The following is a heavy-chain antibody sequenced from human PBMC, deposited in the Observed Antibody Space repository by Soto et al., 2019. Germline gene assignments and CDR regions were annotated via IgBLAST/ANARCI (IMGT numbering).Heavy chain of an antibody. CDR2: IYHSGST. J-gene: IGHJ5*01. D-gene: IGHD2-21*01. V-gene: IGHV4-31*03. Sequence: QVQLHESGPGLVKPSQTLSLSCTVSGDSISRGGYYCNWIRQHPRKGREWIGYIYHSGSTNYNPSLKSRVTILVDTSKDQLSLELTNVTAAETAVYYWVRDGAGAYGLGCFGSWGQGILVTVSS. CDR3: VRDGAGAYGLGCFGS. CDR1: GDSISRGGYY.